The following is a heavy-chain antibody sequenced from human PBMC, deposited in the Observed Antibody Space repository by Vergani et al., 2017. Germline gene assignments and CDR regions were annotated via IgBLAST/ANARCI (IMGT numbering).Heavy chain of an antibody. J-gene: IGHJ6*02. CDR3: ARVMYRDEASTGYRLEGMDI. CDR1: GGSINTGAYY. Sequence: QVQLQESGPRLVRPSQTLSLTCTVSGGSINTGAYYWSWIRQPAGKGLEWIGRVYTSGMTNYNPSLKSRVTMSVDTSKNQFSLKLRSVTAADTAVYFCARVMYRDEASTGYRLEGMDIWGQGTTVTISS. V-gene: IGHV4-61*02. CDR2: VYTSGMT. D-gene: IGHD3-9*01.